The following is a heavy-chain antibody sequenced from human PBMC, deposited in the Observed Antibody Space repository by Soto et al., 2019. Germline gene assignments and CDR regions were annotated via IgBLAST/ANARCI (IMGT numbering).Heavy chain of an antibody. CDR2: ISYGGNNK. J-gene: IGHJ4*02. CDR3: AKDRAVVAAEGRFDY. D-gene: IGHD2-15*01. V-gene: IGHV3-30*18. Sequence: QVQLVESGGGVVQPGRSLRLSCAASGFTFSSHGMHWVRQAPGKGLEWVAVISYGGNNKYYADSVKGRFTISRDNSKNTLYLQMNSLRAEDTAVYYCAKDRAVVAAEGRFDYWGQGTLVTVSS. CDR1: GFTFSSHG.